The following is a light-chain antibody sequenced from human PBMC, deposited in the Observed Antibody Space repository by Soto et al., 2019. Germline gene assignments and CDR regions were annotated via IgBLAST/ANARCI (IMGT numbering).Light chain of an antibody. V-gene: IGKV3-20*01. CDR3: QQYAISWT. J-gene: IGKJ1*01. CDR1: QSVSSNQ. CDR2: GAS. Sequence: EIVLTQSPGTLSLSPGERATLSCRASQSVSSNQLACYQQKPVQAPMLLMYGASSRATGIPDRFSGSGSGTDFTLTISRLGPEDFAVYYCQQYAISWTFGQWTKVEIK.